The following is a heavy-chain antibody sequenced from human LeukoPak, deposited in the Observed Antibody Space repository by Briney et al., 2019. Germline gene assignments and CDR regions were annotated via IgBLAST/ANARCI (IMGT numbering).Heavy chain of an antibody. CDR1: GGSFNGYY. J-gene: IGHJ3*02. D-gene: IGHD2-2*01. CDR3: ARHYYAPGAFDI. CDR2: IYHSGIT. V-gene: IGHV4-38-2*01. Sequence: SETLSLTCAVYGGSFNGYYWVCARHPPGKGREWIGSIYHSGITYYNASLKSRVTISVDTSKNQFSLELRSVTAADTAVYYCARHYYAPGAFDIWGQGTMVTVSS.